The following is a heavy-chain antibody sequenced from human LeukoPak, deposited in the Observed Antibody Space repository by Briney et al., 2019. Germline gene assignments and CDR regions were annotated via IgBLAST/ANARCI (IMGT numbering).Heavy chain of an antibody. CDR1: GFTFSHDA. Sequence: PGGSLRLSCAGSGFTFSHDAMNWVRQAPGKGLEWVSSINSRSTHTAYADSVKGRFTISRDNGNNSVFLQMNSLGADDTAIYFCARGGGSYSYWGQGVRVTVSS. V-gene: IGHV3-21*01. D-gene: IGHD1-26*01. CDR3: ARGGGSYSY. J-gene: IGHJ4*02. CDR2: INSRSTHT.